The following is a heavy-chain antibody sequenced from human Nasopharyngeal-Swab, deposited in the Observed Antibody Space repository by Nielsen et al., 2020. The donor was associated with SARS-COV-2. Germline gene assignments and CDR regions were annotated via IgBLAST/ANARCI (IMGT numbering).Heavy chain of an antibody. CDR1: GGSISSSNW. CDR3: VRARENKITGYGMDV. J-gene: IGHJ6*02. Sequence: SETLSLTCAVSGGSISSSNWWSWVRQPPRKGLEWIGVIYHSGSTNYNPPLKSRVTISVDNSKNQFSLKMSSVTAADTAVYYCVRARENKITGYGMDVWDQGTTVTVSS. V-gene: IGHV4-4*02. CDR2: IYHSGST.